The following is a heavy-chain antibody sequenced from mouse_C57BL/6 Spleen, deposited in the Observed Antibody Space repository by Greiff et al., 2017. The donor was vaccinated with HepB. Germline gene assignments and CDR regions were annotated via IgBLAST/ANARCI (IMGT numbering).Heavy chain of an antibody. J-gene: IGHJ4*01. CDR2: IYPRSGNT. CDR3: ARRGSTVGAMDY. V-gene: IGHV1-81*01. CDR1: GYTFTSYG. D-gene: IGHD1-1*01. Sequence: VQLQESGAELARPGASVKLSCKASGYTFTSYGISWVKQRTGQGLEWIGEIYPRSGNTYYNEKFKGKATLTADKSSSTAYMELRSLTSEDSAVYFCARRGSTVGAMDYWGQGTSVTVSS.